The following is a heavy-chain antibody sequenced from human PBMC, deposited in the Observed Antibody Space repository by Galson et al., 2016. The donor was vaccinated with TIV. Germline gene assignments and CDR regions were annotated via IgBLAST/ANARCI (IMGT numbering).Heavy chain of an antibody. V-gene: IGHV3-30-3*01. J-gene: IGHJ4*02. CDR3: ARERTSVVGRSLDF. Sequence: SLRLSCAASGFTFSSYATHWVRQAPGKGLEWVAIVSYDGRTKDDSDSVRGRFTISRDNSKNTLYLQMNGLRREDTGIYYCARERTSVVGRSLDFWGQGTVVTVSS. D-gene: IGHD2-15*01. CDR2: VSYDGRTK. CDR1: GFTFSSYA.